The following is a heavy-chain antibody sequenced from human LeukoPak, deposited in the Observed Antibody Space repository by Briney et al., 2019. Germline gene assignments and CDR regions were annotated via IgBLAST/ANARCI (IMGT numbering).Heavy chain of an antibody. V-gene: IGHV4-39*07. D-gene: IGHD3/OR15-3a*01. Sequence: SETLSLTCTVSNGSISSSSYYWGWIRQPPGKGLEWIGSIYYSGTTYYNPSLKSRVTISLDTSKNQFSLKLSSVTAADTAVYYCARDKGGLGRGYYYMDVWGKGTTVTVSS. J-gene: IGHJ6*03. CDR1: NGSISSSSYY. CDR2: IYYSGTT. CDR3: ARDKGGLGRGYYYMDV.